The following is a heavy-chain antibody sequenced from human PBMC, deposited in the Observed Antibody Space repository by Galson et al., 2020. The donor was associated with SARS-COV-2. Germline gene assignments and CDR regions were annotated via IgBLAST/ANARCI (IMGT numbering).Heavy chain of an antibody. J-gene: IGHJ6*02. D-gene: IGHD5-12*01. CDR3: ARGGYSGYGGHYYYGMDV. CDR2: MNPNSGNT. CDR1: GYTFTSYD. V-gene: IGHV1-8*01. Sequence: ASVKVSCKASGYTFTSYDINWVRQATGQGLEWMGWMNPNSGNTGYAQKFQGRVTMTRNTSISTAYMELSSLRSEDTAVYYCARGGYSGYGGHYYYGMDVWGQVTTVTVSS.